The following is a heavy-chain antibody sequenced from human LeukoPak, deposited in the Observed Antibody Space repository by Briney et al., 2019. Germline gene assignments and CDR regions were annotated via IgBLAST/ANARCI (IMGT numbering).Heavy chain of an antibody. J-gene: IGHJ3*02. CDR3: AREHMRGSDAFDI. V-gene: IGHV1-3*01. D-gene: IGHD2-21*01. Sequence: ASVKVSCKASGYTFTNYAIHWVRQAPGQRLEWMGWINAGNGNTKYSQNFQGRVTITSDTSAGTAYMELSSLRSEDTAVYYCAREHMRGSDAFDIWGQGTMVTVSS. CDR1: GYTFTNYA. CDR2: INAGNGNT.